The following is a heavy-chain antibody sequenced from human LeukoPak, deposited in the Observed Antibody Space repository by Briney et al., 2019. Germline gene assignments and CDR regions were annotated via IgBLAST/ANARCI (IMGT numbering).Heavy chain of an antibody. J-gene: IGHJ4*02. D-gene: IGHD2-21*02. V-gene: IGHV5-51*01. CDR2: IYPGESDI. CDR1: GYSFTDYW. Sequence: GESLKISCKGSGYSFTDYWIGWVRQMPGKGLEWVGLIYPGESDIRYSPSFQGQVTISADKSISTAYLQWSSLKASDTAMYYRARLGDCGGDCYSLYFDYWGQGTLVTVSS. CDR3: ARLGDCGGDCYSLYFDY.